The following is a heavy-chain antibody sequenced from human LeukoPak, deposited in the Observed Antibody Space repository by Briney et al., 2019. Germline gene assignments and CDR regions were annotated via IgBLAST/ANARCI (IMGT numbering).Heavy chain of an antibody. CDR3: ARLVRYCSTNSCYPFDY. V-gene: IGHV4-39*01. Sequence: SETLSLTCTVSGGSISSSSHYWGWIRQPPGKGLEWIGSMYYSGGTYYNTSLKSRVTISIDTSKNHFSLKLNSVTAADTAVYYCARLVRYCSTNSCYPFDYWGQGTLVTVSS. J-gene: IGHJ4*02. CDR1: GGSISSSSHY. CDR2: MYYSGGT. D-gene: IGHD2-2*01.